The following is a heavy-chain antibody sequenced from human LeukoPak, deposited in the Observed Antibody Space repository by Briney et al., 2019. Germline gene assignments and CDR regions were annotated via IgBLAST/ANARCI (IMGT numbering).Heavy chain of an antibody. CDR3: AKRGDSGTYSLDY. V-gene: IGHV3-30*02. CDR2: IRYDGSNK. Sequence: GGSLRLSCAASGFPFSSYGMHWVRQAPGKGLEWVAFIRYDGSNKYYADSVKGRFTISRDKSKNTLFLQMNSLRVEDTAVYSCAKRGDSGTYSLDYWGQGTLVTVSP. D-gene: IGHD1-26*01. CDR1: GFPFSSYG. J-gene: IGHJ4*02.